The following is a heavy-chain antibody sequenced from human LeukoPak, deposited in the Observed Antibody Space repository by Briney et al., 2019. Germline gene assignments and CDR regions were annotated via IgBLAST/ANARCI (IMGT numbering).Heavy chain of an antibody. CDR1: GGSISRYY. D-gene: IGHD1-26*01. CDR3: ARSPWGSYFYYYYYMDV. Sequence: SETLSLTCTVSGGSISRYYWSWIRQPAGKGLEWIGRIYTSGSTNYNPSLKSRVTMSVDTSKNQFSLKLSSVTAADTAVYYCARSPWGSYFYYYYYMDVWGKGTTVTVSS. V-gene: IGHV4-4*07. CDR2: IYTSGST. J-gene: IGHJ6*03.